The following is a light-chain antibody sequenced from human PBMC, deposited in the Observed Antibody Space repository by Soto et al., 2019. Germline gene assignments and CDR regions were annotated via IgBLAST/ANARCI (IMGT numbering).Light chain of an antibody. V-gene: IGKV1D-12*01. Sequence: DIQMTQSPSSVSASVGDRVTITCRASQGISSWLGWSQQKPGKARKLLIYAASSLQSGVPSRFSGSGYGTDFTLTISRLQPEDFATYYRQQANIFPFTFGGGTKVEIK. CDR2: AAS. CDR1: QGISSW. J-gene: IGKJ4*01. CDR3: QQANIFPFT.